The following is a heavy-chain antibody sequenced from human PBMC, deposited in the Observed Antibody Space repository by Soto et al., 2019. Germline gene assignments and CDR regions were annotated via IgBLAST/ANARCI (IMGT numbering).Heavy chain of an antibody. CDR1: GFTFRSHA. J-gene: IGHJ4*02. CDR3: ARDIDWNYPGGFDY. D-gene: IGHD1-7*01. Sequence: VQLLESGGGLVQPGVSLTLSCAASGFTFRSHAMSWVRQAPGEGLEWVSSIGTTFGTHYADSVKGRFTISRDNSRDTVYLEMNSLRAEDTAVYYCARDIDWNYPGGFDYWGQGTLVTVSS. CDR2: IGTTFGT. V-gene: IGHV3-23*01.